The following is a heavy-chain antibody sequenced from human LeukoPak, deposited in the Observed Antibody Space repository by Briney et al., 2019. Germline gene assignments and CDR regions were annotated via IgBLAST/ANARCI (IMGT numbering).Heavy chain of an antibody. V-gene: IGHV3-53*01. CDR2: IYSDGSS. Sequence: PGGSLRLSCATSGFTVSSSYLSWVRQAPGKGLEWVSVIYSDGSSYYADSVKGRFTISRDNSKNTLYLQMNSLRAEDTAVYYCAKDLGSSGWYIDYWGQGTLVTVSS. D-gene: IGHD6-19*01. CDR3: AKDLGSSGWYIDY. J-gene: IGHJ4*02. CDR1: GFTVSSSY.